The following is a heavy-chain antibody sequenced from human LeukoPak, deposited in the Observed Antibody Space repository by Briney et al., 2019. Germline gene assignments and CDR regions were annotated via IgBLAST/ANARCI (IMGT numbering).Heavy chain of an antibody. J-gene: IGHJ4*02. D-gene: IGHD5-18*01. CDR2: ISYDGANK. V-gene: IGHV3-30-3*01. CDR3: ARDSYGFDS. Sequence: GRSLRLSCAASGFTFSNYTMHWVRQDPAKGLEWVAGISYDGANKNYAASVKGRFTISRDKSKNKLYLQMNSLRAEDTALYYCARDSYGFDSWGQGTLVTVSS. CDR1: GFTFSNYT.